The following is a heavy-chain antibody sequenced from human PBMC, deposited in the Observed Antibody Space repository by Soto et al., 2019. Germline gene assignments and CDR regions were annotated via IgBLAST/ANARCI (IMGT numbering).Heavy chain of an antibody. V-gene: IGHV4-61*01. CDR1: GGSVSSGSYY. CDR2: IYYSGST. Sequence: QVQLQESGPGLVKPSETLSLTCTVSGGSVSSGSYYWSWIRQPPGKGLEWIGYIYYSGSTNYNPSLKSRVTISVDTSKNQFSLKLSSVTAADTAVYYCAREGVVVPAASRLTPGVNWFDPWGQGTLVTVSS. D-gene: IGHD2-2*01. CDR3: AREGVVVPAASRLTPGVNWFDP. J-gene: IGHJ5*02.